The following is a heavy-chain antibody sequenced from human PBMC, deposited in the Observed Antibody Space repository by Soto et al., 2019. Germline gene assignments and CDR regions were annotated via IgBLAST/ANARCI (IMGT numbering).Heavy chain of an antibody. CDR3: ARPAPGGSIAVAGTTGYFDY. CDR1: GGSISNYY. J-gene: IGHJ4*02. CDR2: IYHSGST. D-gene: IGHD6-19*01. Sequence: SETLSLTCTVSGGSISNYYWSWIRQPPGKGLEWIGYIYHSGSTYYNPSLKSRVTISVDRSKNQFSLKLSSVTAADTAVYYCARPAPGGSIAVAGTTGYFDYWGQGTLVTVSS. V-gene: IGHV4-59*12.